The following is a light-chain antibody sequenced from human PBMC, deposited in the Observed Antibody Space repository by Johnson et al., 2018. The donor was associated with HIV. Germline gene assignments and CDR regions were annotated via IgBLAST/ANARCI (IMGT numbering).Light chain of an antibody. V-gene: IGLV1-51*02. Sequence: QSVLTQPPSVSAAPGQKVTISCSGSSSNIGNNYVSWYQQLPGTAPKLLIYENNKRPSGIPDRFSGSKSGTSATLGITGLQTGDEADYYCGTWDSSLSAGGFVFGTWNKGTVL. CDR3: GTWDSSLSAGGFV. CDR2: ENN. CDR1: SSNIGNNY. J-gene: IGLJ1*01.